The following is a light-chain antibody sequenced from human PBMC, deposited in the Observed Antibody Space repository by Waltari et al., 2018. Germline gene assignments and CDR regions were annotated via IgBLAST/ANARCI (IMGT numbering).Light chain of an antibody. J-gene: IGKJ2*01. CDR1: QGVSSY. V-gene: IGKV3-11*01. CDR2: DAS. CDR3: QQRSNWPPYT. Sequence: EIVSTQSPATLSLSPGERATLSCRASQGVSSYLAWYQQKPGQAPRLLIYDASNRATGIPARFSGSGSGTDFTLTISSLEPEDFAVYYCQQRSNWPPYTFGQGTKLEIK.